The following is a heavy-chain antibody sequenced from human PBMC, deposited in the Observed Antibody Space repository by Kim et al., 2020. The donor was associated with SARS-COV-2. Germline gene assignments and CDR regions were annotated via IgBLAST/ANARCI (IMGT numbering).Heavy chain of an antibody. J-gene: IGHJ6*02. Sequence: YEQKLQGRVTMHKNTSISTAYMELSSLRSEDRDVYYCARGRRLRFGMDVWGQGTTVTVSS. CDR3: ARGRRLRFGMDV. V-gene: IGHV1-8*01. D-gene: IGHD5-12*01.